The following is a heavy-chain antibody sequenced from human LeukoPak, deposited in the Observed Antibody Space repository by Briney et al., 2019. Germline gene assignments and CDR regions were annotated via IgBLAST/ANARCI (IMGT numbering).Heavy chain of an antibody. CDR2: VRYDGSIK. J-gene: IGHJ4*02. CDR3: AKDPGVWGSYRKYYFDY. CDR1: GFTFSSYG. D-gene: IGHD3-16*02. V-gene: IGHV3-30*02. Sequence: QPGGSLRLSCAASGFTFSSYGMHWVRQAPGKGLEWVAFVRYDGSIKYYADSVKGRFTISRDNSKNTLYLQMNSLRAEDTAVYYCAKDPGVWGSYRKYYFDYWGQGTLVTVSS.